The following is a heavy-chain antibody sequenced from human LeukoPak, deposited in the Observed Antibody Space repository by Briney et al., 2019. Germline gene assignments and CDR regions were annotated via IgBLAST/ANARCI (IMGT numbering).Heavy chain of an antibody. D-gene: IGHD6-19*01. CDR2: ISGGTT. CDR3: SRGSGWLSVY. Sequence: GGSLRLSCTASGFTFGDYLMSWFRQAPGKGLEWIGFISGGTTEYAASVKGRFTISRDDATSIAYLQMNSLTTEDTAVYYCSRGSGWLSVYWGQGTLVTVSS. V-gene: IGHV3-49*03. J-gene: IGHJ4*02. CDR1: GFTFGDYL.